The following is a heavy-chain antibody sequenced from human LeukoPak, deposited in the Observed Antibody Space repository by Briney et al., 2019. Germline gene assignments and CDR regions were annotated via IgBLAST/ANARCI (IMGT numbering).Heavy chain of an antibody. CDR1: AFTFSNYA. CDR2: ISGIGGNT. CDR3: AKEDRSDSSGYNDY. D-gene: IGHD3-22*01. Sequence: GGALRLSCAASAFTFSNYAITLVCHPPAQGLELVSDISGIGGNTYYTDSVKGRFTISRDNSKNTLYLQMNSLRAEDTAVYYCAKEDRSDSSGYNDYWGQGTLVTVSS. J-gene: IGHJ4*02. V-gene: IGHV3-23*01.